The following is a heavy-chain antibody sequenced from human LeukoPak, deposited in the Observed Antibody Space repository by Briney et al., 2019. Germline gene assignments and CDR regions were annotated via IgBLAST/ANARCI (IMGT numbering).Heavy chain of an antibody. V-gene: IGHV3-21*01. CDR2: ISSSSNYT. CDR1: GFTFSSYS. CDR3: ARFVGVTSADS. J-gene: IGHJ4*02. D-gene: IGHD2-21*02. Sequence: PGGSLRLSCAASGFTFSSYSMNWVRQAPGKGLEWVSSISSSSNYTYYADSVKGRFTISRDNAKNSLYLQMNSLRAEDTAVYYCARFVGVTSADSWGQGTLVTVSS.